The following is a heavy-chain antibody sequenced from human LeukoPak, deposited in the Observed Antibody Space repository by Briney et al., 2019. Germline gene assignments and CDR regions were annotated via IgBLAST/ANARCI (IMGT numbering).Heavy chain of an antibody. CDR1: GFTFSSYE. CDR3: ARLGTAAAGSGYYYYYMDV. CDR2: ISSSGSTI. J-gene: IGHJ6*03. V-gene: IGHV3-48*03. Sequence: PGGSLRLSCAASGFTFSSYEMNWVRQPPGKGREWVSYISSSGSTIYYADSVKGRFTISRDNAKNSLYLQINSLRAEDTAVYYCARLGTAAAGSGYYYYYMDVWGKGTPVTVSS. D-gene: IGHD6-13*01.